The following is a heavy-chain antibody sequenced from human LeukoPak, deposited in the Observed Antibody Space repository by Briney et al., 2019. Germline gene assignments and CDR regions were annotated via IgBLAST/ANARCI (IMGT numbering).Heavy chain of an antibody. Sequence: KPSETLTLTCTVSGGSISSGGYYWSWIRQHPGMGLEWIGYIYYSGSTYYNPSLKSRVTISVDTSKNQYSLKLSSVTAADTAVYYWARDGPRDAFDIWGQGTMVTVSS. CDR2: IYYSGST. V-gene: IGHV4-31*03. CDR3: ARDGPRDAFDI. CDR1: GGSISSGGYY. J-gene: IGHJ3*02.